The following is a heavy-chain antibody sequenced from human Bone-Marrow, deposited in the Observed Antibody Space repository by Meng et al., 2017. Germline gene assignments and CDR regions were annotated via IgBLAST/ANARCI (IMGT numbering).Heavy chain of an antibody. V-gene: IGHV3-30*04. Sequence: GESLKISCAASGFTFSSYTMNWVRQAPGKGLEWVAVISYDGSNKYYADSVKGRFTISRDNSKNTLYLQMNSLRAEDTAVYYCATFQSSITMIVVVHLAWGQGTMVTVSS. D-gene: IGHD3-22*01. CDR3: ATFQSSITMIVVVHLA. J-gene: IGHJ3*01. CDR2: ISYDGSNK. CDR1: GFTFSSYT.